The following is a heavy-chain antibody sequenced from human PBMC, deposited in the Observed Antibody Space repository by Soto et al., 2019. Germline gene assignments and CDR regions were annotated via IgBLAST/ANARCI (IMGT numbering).Heavy chain of an antibody. D-gene: IGHD6-13*01. Sequence: QVQLVQSGAEVKKPGASVKVSCKASGYTFTNYGISWVRQAPGQGLEWMGWINAYNGNTKTAQKLQVRVTLTTDTSTSTAYMELRSLRSDDTAVYSCARDAAACLNACWGQGTLVTVSS. CDR1: GYTFTNYG. J-gene: IGHJ4*02. CDR3: ARDAAACLNAC. V-gene: IGHV1-18*01. CDR2: INAYNGNT.